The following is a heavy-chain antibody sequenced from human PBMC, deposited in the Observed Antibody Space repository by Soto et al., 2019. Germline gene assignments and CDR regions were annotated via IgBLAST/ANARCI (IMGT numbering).Heavy chain of an antibody. CDR2: IKQDGSET. D-gene: IGHD1-1*01. V-gene: IGHV3-7*01. CDR1: GVTIRTYW. CDR3: VREGYQLHRYSAGY. J-gene: IGHJ4*02. Sequence: ESGGDLVQPGGSLRLSCAASGVTIRTYWMSWVRQAPGKGLEWVANIKQDGSETYYVDSVKGRFTISRDNDKNSLSLQMNSLRVEDTAVYYFVREGYQLHRYSAGYWGQGTLVAVSS.